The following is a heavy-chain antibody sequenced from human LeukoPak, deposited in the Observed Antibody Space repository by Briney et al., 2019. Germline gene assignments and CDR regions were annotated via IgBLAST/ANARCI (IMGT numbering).Heavy chain of an antibody. Sequence: ASVKVSCKASGYTLTSYDINWVRQAPGQGLEWMGWINTNTGNPTYAQDFTGRFVFSLDTSVTTAYLQISGLKAEDTAVYYCARDTPGSSAWYRKGYFDLWGRGTLVTVSS. V-gene: IGHV7-4-1*02. CDR2: INTNTGNP. J-gene: IGHJ2*01. CDR1: GYTLTSYD. CDR3: ARDTPGSSAWYRKGYFDL. D-gene: IGHD6-19*01.